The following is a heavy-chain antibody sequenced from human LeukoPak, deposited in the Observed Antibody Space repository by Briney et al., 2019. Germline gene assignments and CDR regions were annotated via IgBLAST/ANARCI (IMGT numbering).Heavy chain of an antibody. CDR1: GFGFSSFW. Sequence: GGSLRLSCTASGFGFSSFWMSWVRQAPGKGLEWVANIKDDGSVKNHVDSLKGRFSISRDNARNSLYLQISSLRAEDTAVYYCAREVVATASAFDCWGQGTLVTVPS. J-gene: IGHJ4*02. V-gene: IGHV3-7*03. CDR3: AREVVATASAFDC. D-gene: IGHD2-21*01. CDR2: IKDDGSVK.